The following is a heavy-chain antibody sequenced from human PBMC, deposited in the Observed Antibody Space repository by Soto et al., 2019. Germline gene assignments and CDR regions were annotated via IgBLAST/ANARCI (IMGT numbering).Heavy chain of an antibody. Sequence: GVLRLSCAASVFTFSSYAMSWFPQAPGKGLEWVSAISGSGGSTYYADSVKGRFTISRDNSKNTLYLQMNSLRAEDTAVYYCAKDQREWLRFSLDYWGQGTLVTVSS. D-gene: IGHD5-12*01. V-gene: IGHV3-23*01. CDR1: VFTFSSYA. J-gene: IGHJ4*02. CDR2: ISGSGGST. CDR3: AKDQREWLRFSLDY.